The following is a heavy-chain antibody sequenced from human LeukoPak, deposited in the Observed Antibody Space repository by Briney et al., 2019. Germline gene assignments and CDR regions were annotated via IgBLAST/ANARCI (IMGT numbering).Heavy chain of an antibody. J-gene: IGHJ4*02. CDR1: GGSISSSSYY. D-gene: IGHD1-26*01. CDR3: ARSGSYSGFDY. CDR2: FYYSGST. Sequence: SETLSLICTVSGGSISSSSYYWGWIRQPPGKGLEWIGSFYYSGSTYYNPSLKSRVTISVDTSKNQFSLKLSSVTAADTAVYYCARSGSYSGFDYWGQGTLVTVSS. V-gene: IGHV4-39*01.